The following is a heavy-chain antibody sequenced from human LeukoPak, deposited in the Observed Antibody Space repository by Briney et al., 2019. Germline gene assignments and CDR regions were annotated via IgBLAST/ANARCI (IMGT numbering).Heavy chain of an antibody. V-gene: IGHV3-23*01. Sequence: PGGSLRLSCAASGFTFSSYAMSWVRQAPGKGLEWVSAVSGSGGSTYYADSVKGRFTISRDNSKNTLYLQMNSLRAEDTAVYYCAKGYSGSYFGAFDYWGQGTLVTVSS. J-gene: IGHJ4*02. D-gene: IGHD1-26*01. CDR3: AKGYSGSYFGAFDY. CDR1: GFTFSSYA. CDR2: VSGSGGST.